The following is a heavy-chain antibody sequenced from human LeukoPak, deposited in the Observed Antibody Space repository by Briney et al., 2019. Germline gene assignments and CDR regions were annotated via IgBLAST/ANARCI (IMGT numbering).Heavy chain of an antibody. CDR2: IKQDGSEK. Sequence: PGGSLRLSCGASGFTFSSYWMSWVRQAPGKGLEWVANIKQDGSEKYYVDSVKGRFTISRDNAKNSLYLQMNSLRAEDTAVYYCASDYGEEGYWGQGTLVTVSS. V-gene: IGHV3-7*01. CDR3: ASDYGEEGY. D-gene: IGHD4-17*01. CDR1: GFTFSSYW. J-gene: IGHJ4*02.